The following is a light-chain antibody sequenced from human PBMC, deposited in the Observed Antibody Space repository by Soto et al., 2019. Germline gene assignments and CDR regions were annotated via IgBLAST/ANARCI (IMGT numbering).Light chain of an antibody. J-gene: IGKJ1*01. CDR2: AAS. Sequence: DMQMTQSPSSLSASVGDRVTITCRASQSISSYLNWYQQKPGKAPKLLIYAASSLQGGVPSRFSGSGSGTDFTLTISSLQPEDFATYYCQQSYSTPTTSGQGTKVDIK. CDR3: QQSYSTPTT. CDR1: QSISSY. V-gene: IGKV1-39*01.